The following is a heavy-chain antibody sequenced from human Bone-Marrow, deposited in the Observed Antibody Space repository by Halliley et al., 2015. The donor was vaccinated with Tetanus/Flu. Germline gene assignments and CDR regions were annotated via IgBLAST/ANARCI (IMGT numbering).Heavy chain of an antibody. Sequence: GLVKPSETLTLTCAVYGGSFGDSGYYWNWCRQPPGKGLEWVGEIIPYGNINYNQSLQSRVTISLDTSKNQLSLNLISVTAADTAVYYCARGDSGHYWHFQHWGQGTLVSVSS. CDR1: GGSFGDSGYY. D-gene: IGHD6-19*01. J-gene: IGHJ1*01. V-gene: IGHV4-34*01. CDR3: ARGDSGHYWHFQH. CDR2: IIPYGNI.